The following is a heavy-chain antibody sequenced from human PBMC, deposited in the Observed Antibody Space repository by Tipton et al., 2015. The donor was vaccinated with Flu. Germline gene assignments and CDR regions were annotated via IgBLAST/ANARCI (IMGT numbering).Heavy chain of an antibody. J-gene: IGHJ3*02. V-gene: IGHV4-31*03. Sequence: TLSLTCTVSGGSISSGGYYWSWIRQHPGKGLEWIGYIYYSGSTYYNPSLKSRVTISVDTSKNQFSLKLSSVTAADTAVYYCAREKPLTMVRGVTARGAFDIWGQGTMVTVSS. D-gene: IGHD3-10*01. CDR3: AREKPLTMVRGVTARGAFDI. CDR1: GGSISSGGYY. CDR2: IYYSGST.